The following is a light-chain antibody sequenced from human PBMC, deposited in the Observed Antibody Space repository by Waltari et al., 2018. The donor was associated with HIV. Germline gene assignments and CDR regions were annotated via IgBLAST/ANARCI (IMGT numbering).Light chain of an antibody. CDR3: QHRKEWPPGAT. V-gene: IGKV3-11*01. CDR2: DAS. CDR1: QSVSTY. Sequence: ELVLTQSPATLSLSPGERATLSCRASQSVSTYLAWYQKRPGQAPRLLIYDASNRATGIPARFSGSGSGTDFTLTISSLEPEDFAVYYCQHRKEWPPGATFGPGTKVDVK. J-gene: IGKJ3*01.